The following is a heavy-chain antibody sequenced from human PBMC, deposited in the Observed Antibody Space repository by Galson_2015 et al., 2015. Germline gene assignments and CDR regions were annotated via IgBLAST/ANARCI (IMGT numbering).Heavy chain of an antibody. CDR1: GFTFDDYA. Sequence: SLRLSCAASGFTFDDYAMHWVRQAPGKGLEWVSGISWNSGSIGYADSVKGRFTISRDNSKNTLYLQMNSLRAEDTAVYYCARDSTRSSWYSNYWGQGTLVTVSS. CDR3: ARDSTRSSWYSNY. D-gene: IGHD6-13*01. J-gene: IGHJ4*02. CDR2: ISWNSGSI. V-gene: IGHV3-9*01.